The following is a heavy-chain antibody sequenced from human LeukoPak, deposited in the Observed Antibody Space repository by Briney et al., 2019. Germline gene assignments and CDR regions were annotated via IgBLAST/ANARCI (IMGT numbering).Heavy chain of an antibody. J-gene: IGHJ4*02. CDR3: ARSGSGSYTFDY. CDR2: ISSNGGST. D-gene: IGHD1-26*01. V-gene: IGHV3-64*01. CDR1: GFTFSSYA. Sequence: GGSLRLSCAASGFTFSSYAMHWVRQAPGKGLEYVSAISSNGGSTYYANSVKGRFTISRDNSKNTLYLQMGSLRAKDMAVYYCARSGSGSYTFDYWGQGTLVTVSS.